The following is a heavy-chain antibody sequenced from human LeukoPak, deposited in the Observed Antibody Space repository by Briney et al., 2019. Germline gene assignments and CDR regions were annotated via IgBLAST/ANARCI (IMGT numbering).Heavy chain of an antibody. J-gene: IGHJ4*02. D-gene: IGHD3-16*02. V-gene: IGHV3-23*01. CDR2: ISGSGGST. CDR1: GFTFSSYA. Sequence: GGSLRLSCAASGFTFSSYAMSWVRQAPGKGLEWVSAISGSGGSTYYADSVKGRFTISRDNSKNTLYMQMNSLRAEDTAVYYCAPYDYVWGSYRYWGQGTLVTVSS. CDR3: APYDYVWGSYRY.